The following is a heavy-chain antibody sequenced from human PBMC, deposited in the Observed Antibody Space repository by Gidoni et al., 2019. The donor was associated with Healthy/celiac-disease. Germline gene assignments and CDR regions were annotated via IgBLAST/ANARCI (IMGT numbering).Heavy chain of an antibody. D-gene: IGHD6-13*01. CDR1: GGTFSSYA. Sequence: QVQLVQSGAEVKKPGSSVKVSCKASGGTFSSYAITWVRQAPGQGLEWMGGLIPMFGTATYAQKFQGRVTITADESTSTAHMELSSLRSEDTAVYYGARGWQQLVAGAFDIWGQGTKVTVSS. CDR3: ARGWQQLVAGAFDI. J-gene: IGHJ3*02. V-gene: IGHV1-69*01. CDR2: LIPMFGTA.